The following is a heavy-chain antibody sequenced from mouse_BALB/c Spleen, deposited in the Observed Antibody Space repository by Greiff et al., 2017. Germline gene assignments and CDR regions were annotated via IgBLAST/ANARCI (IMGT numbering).Heavy chain of an antibody. CDR3: ARWGLLYYYAMDY. Sequence: EVKLVESGPELVKPGASVKISCKASGYTFTDYNMHWVKQSHGKSLEWIGYIYPYNGGTGYNQKFKSKATLTVDNSSSTAYMELRSLTSEDSAVYYCARWGLLYYYAMDYWGQGTSVTVSS. D-gene: IGHD2-3*01. CDR1: GYTFTDYN. V-gene: IGHV1S29*02. CDR2: IYPYNGGT. J-gene: IGHJ4*01.